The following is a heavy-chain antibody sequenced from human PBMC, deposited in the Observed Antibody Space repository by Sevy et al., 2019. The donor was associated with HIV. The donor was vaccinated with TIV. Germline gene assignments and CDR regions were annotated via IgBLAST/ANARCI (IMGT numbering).Heavy chain of an antibody. CDR3: ARDRVDMTTMYYFDY. Sequence: GPVKVSCKASGYTFTGYSMHWVRQAPGQGLEWMGRINPNGGGTNYAQKFQGSVTMTRDTSIRTAYMELSRLRFDDTAVYYCARDRVDMTTMYYFDYWGEGTLVTVSS. CDR1: GYTFTGYS. J-gene: IGHJ4*02. CDR2: INPNGGGT. V-gene: IGHV1-2*06. D-gene: IGHD3-10*02.